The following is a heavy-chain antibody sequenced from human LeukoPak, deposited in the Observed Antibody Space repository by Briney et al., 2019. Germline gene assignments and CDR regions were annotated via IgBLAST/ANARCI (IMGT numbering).Heavy chain of an antibody. CDR3: ARQVKKSSGWYFDF. CDR2: IYYTGSN. Sequence: PSETLSLTCTVSGGSISSYYWSWLRQPPGKGLEWIGYIYYTGSNNYDPSLKSRVTISMDTPKNQFSLNLTSVAAADTAVYYCARQVKKSSGWYFDFWGQGTLVTVSS. J-gene: IGHJ4*02. D-gene: IGHD6-19*01. V-gene: IGHV4-59*08. CDR1: GGSISSYY.